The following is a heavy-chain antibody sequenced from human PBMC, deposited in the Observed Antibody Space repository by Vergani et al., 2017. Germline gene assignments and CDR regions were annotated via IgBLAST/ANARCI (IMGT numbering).Heavy chain of an antibody. V-gene: IGHV1-24*01. D-gene: IGHD2-2*01. CDR3: ATSFLIPAAPYYYYGMDV. J-gene: IGHJ6*02. CDR2: FDPEDGET. CDR1: GYTLTELS. Sequence: QVQLVQSGAEVKKPGASVKVSCKVSGYTLTELSMHWVRQAPGKGLEWMGGFDPEDGETIYAQKFQGRVTMTDDTSTDTAYMELSSLRSEDTAVYYCATSFLIPAAPYYYYGMDVWGQGTTVTVSS.